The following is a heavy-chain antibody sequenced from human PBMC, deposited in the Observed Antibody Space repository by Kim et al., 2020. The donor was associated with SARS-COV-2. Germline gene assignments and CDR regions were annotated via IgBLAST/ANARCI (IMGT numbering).Heavy chain of an antibody. Sequence: GGSLRLSCAASGFTFSSYGMHWVRQAPGKGLEWVAVIWYDGSNKYYADSVKGRFTISRDNSKNTLYLQMNSLRAEDTAVYYCARDALGYYYDSSGYYSPFFDYWGQGTLVTVSS. CDR1: GFTFSSYG. D-gene: IGHD3-22*01. V-gene: IGHV3-33*08. J-gene: IGHJ4*02. CDR3: ARDALGYYYDSSGYYSPFFDY. CDR2: IWYDGSNK.